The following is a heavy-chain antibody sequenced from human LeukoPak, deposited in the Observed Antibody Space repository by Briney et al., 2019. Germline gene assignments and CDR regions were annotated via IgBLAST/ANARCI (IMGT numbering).Heavy chain of an antibody. V-gene: IGHV3-21*01. Sequence: GGSLRLSCAASGFTFSSYSMNWVRQAPGKGLEWVSSISSSSSSYIYYANSVKGRFTISRDNAKNSLYLQMNSLRAEDTAVYYCARTAVAGPLFNAFDIWGQGTMVTVSS. J-gene: IGHJ3*02. CDR3: ARTAVAGPLFNAFDI. CDR2: ISSSSSSYI. CDR1: GFTFSSYS. D-gene: IGHD6-19*01.